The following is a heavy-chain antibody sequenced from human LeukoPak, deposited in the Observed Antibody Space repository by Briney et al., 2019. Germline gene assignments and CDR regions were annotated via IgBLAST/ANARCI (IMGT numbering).Heavy chain of an antibody. CDR1: GGTFSSYA. J-gene: IGHJ6*03. D-gene: IGHD3-3*01. CDR2: IIPIFGTA. Sequence: SVTVSCKASGGTFSSYAISWVRQAPGQGLEWMGGIIPIFGTANYAQKFQGRVTITTDESTSTAYMELSSLRSEDTAVYYCATLTGVADSPGTNYYYYMDVWGKGTTVTVSS. V-gene: IGHV1-69*05. CDR3: ATLTGVADSPGTNYYYYMDV.